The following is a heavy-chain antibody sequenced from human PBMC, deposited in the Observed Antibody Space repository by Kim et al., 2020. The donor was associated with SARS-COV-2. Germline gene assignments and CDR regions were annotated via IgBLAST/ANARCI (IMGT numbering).Heavy chain of an antibody. J-gene: IGHJ6*01. CDR3: ARDLKERGDSYALYYYYGM. D-gene: IGHD5-18*01. CDR2: INPDSGGT. CDR1: GYTFTDYY. V-gene: IGHV1-2*06. Sequence: ASVKVSCKASGYTFTDYYIHWVRQAPGQGLEWMGRINPDSGGTNHAQKFQGRVTMTRDTSISTAYMELSRLRSDDTAVYYCARDLKERGDSYALYYYYGM.